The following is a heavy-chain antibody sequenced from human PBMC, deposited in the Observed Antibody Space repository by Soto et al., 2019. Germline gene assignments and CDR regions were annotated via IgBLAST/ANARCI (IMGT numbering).Heavy chain of an antibody. CDR1: GFTFSNAW. CDR3: TSSLYRNYVRY. D-gene: IGHD4-17*01. V-gene: IGHV3-15*01. J-gene: IGHJ4*02. Sequence: EVQLVESGGGLVKPGGSLRLSCAASGFTFSNAWMSWVRQAPGKGLEWVGRIKSKTDGGTTDYAAPAKGRFIISRDDSKNTMYLQMNSLKTEDTAVYYCTSSLYRNYVRYWGQGTLVTVSS. CDR2: IKSKTDGGTT.